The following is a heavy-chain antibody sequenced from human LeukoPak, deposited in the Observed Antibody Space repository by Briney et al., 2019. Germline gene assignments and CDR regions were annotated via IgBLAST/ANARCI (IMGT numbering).Heavy chain of an antibody. Sequence: PGGSLRLSCAASGFTFSNYRVNWVRQAPGKGLEWVSAISGSGGSTYYADSVKGRFTISRDNSKNTLYLQMNSLRAEDTAVYYCAKQSAAIIYYYYGMDVWGQGTTVTVSS. V-gene: IGHV3-23*01. CDR3: AKQSAAIIYYYYGMDV. CDR2: ISGSGGST. J-gene: IGHJ6*02. CDR1: GFTFSNYR. D-gene: IGHD2-2*01.